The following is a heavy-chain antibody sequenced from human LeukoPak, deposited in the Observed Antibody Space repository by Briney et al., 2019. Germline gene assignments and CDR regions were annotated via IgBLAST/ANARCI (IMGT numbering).Heavy chain of an antibody. CDR2: ISAYNGNT. D-gene: IGHD3-10*01. CDR3: AYLYGSGSFNWFDP. V-gene: IGHV1-18*01. CDR1: GYTFTSYG. Sequence: ASVKVSCKASGYTFTSYGISWVRQAPGQGLEWMGWISAYNGNTNYAQKLQGRVTMATDTSTSTAYMELRSLRSDDTAVYYCAYLYGSGSFNWFDPWGQGTLVTVSS. J-gene: IGHJ5*02.